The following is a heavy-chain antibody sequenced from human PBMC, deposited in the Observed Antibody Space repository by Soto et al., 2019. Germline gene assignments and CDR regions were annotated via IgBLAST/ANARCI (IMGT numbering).Heavy chain of an antibody. D-gene: IGHD2-8*01. V-gene: IGHV1-2*04. CDR1: GYSFTDYH. Sequence: ASVKVSCKASGYSFTDYHIHWVRQAPGQGLEWLGRINPKSGGTSTAQKFQGWVTMTTDASISTASMELTRLTSDDTAIYYCARGDSTDCSNGVCSFFYNHDMDVWGQGTTVTVSS. J-gene: IGHJ6*02. CDR3: ARGDSTDCSNGVCSFFYNHDMDV. CDR2: INPKSGGT.